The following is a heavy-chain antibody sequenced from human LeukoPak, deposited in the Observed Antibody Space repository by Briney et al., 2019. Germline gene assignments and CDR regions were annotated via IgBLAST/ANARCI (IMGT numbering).Heavy chain of an antibody. Sequence: SETLSLTCSVSGGSISSSSYHWGWIRQPPGKGQEWIGDIYYSGDTHYKPSLNSRLTISVDTSKNQFSLRLSSVTAADTDVYYCARTISIRSDTWGDIKYFDYWGQGTLVTVSS. D-gene: IGHD3-10*01. J-gene: IGHJ4*02. CDR3: ARTISIRSDTWGDIKYFDY. CDR2: IYYSGDT. CDR1: GGSISSSSYH. V-gene: IGHV4-39*01.